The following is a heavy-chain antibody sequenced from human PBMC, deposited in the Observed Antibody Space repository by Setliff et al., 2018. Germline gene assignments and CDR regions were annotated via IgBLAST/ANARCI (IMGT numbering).Heavy chain of an antibody. J-gene: IGHJ4*02. CDR3: SRLDRFCTRTTCQRLSGDDF. CDR1: GYTFINFG. Sequence: PSVKVSCKASGYTFINFGISWVRQAPGQGLEWVGWISPYTGNTYYAPRLQDRVTLTADTSTNTAYMELRSLISDDTAVYYCSRLDRFCTRTTCQRLSGDDFWGQGTLVTVSS. V-gene: IGHV1-18*01. CDR2: ISPYTGNT. D-gene: IGHD2-8*01.